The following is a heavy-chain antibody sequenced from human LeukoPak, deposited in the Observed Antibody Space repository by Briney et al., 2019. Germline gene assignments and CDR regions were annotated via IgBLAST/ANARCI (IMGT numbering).Heavy chain of an antibody. CDR1: GYSISSGYY. V-gene: IGHV4-38-2*01. Sequence: SETLSLTCAVSGYSISSGYYWGWVRPPPGKGLEWIGCIYHSGSTYYNPSLKSRVTISVDTSKKQFSLKLSSVTAADTAVYYCARKSRRYCSGGSCYRFDPWGQGTLVTVSS. CDR2: IYHSGST. D-gene: IGHD2-15*01. J-gene: IGHJ5*02. CDR3: ARKSRRYCSGGSCYRFDP.